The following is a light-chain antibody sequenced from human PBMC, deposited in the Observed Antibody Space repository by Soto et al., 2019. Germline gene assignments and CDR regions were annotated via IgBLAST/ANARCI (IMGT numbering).Light chain of an antibody. J-gene: IGKJ1*01. Sequence: IVLTQSPGTLSLSPWERATLSCRASQTISSSYLAWYQQKPGQAPRLLIYAASTRATDIPDRFSGSGSGTNFTLTISRLEPEDFAVYYCQQYGSSPQTFGQGTKVDIK. V-gene: IGKV3-20*01. CDR3: QQYGSSPQT. CDR1: QTISSSY. CDR2: AAS.